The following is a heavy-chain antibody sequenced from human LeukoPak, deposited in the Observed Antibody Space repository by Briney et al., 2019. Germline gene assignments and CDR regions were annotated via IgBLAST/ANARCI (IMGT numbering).Heavy chain of an antibody. CDR2: IIPILGTA. CDR3: ARGEDSYDSMRGMAFDI. CDR1: GGTFSSYA. D-gene: IGHD3-22*01. V-gene: IGHV1-69*13. J-gene: IGHJ3*02. Sequence: GASVKVSCKASGGTFSSYAISWVRQAPGQGLEWMGGIIPILGTANYAQKFQGRVTITADESTSTAYMELSSLRSEDTAVYYCARGEDSYDSMRGMAFDIWGQGTMVTVSS.